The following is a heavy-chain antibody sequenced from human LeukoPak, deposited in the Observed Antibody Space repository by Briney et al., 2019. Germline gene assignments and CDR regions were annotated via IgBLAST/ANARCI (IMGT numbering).Heavy chain of an antibody. CDR1: GYSFTSYW. D-gene: IGHD3-22*01. CDR2: IYPGDSET. V-gene: IGHV5-51*01. J-gene: IGHJ4*02. Sequence: GESLKISCKGSGYSFTSYWIGWVRQMSGKGLEWMGIIYPGDSETIYSPSFQGQVTISADKSISTAYLQWSSLKASDTAMYYCARIRYDSSGYYYRSWGQGTLVTVSS. CDR3: ARIRYDSSGYYYRS.